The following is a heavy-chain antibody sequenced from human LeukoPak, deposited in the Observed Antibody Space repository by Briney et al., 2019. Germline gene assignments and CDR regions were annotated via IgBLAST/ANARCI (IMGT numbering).Heavy chain of an antibody. Sequence: GGSLRLSCAASGFTFSSYGMHWVRQAPGKGLESGAVISYDGSNKYYADSVKGRFTISRDNSKNTLYLQMNSLRAEDTGVYYCAKDLSSGWTADLFDYWGQGTLVTVSS. J-gene: IGHJ4*02. CDR3: AKDLSSGWTADLFDY. CDR1: GFTFSSYG. CDR2: ISYDGSNK. V-gene: IGHV3-30*18. D-gene: IGHD6-19*01.